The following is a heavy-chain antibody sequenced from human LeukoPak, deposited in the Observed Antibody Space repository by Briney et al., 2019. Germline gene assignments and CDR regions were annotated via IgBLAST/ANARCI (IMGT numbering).Heavy chain of an antibody. V-gene: IGHV4-30-4*01. CDR1: GGSLSTGDYY. Sequence: SETLSLTCTVSGGSLSTGDYYWSWIRQPPGKGLEWIGYVHHSGQSGYIYYNPSLKSRVVISVDMSNNQVSLHLGSGTAADTAVYYCATKPNGAYYFDLWGQGALVTVSA. D-gene: IGHD4-17*01. J-gene: IGHJ4*02. CDR3: ATKPNGAYYFDL. CDR2: VHHSGQSGYI.